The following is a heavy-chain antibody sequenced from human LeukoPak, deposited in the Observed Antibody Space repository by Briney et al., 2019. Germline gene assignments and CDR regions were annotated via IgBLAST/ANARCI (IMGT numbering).Heavy chain of an antibody. CDR2: ISGSGGST. CDR3: GKYLRKPNYGDSS. J-gene: IGHJ5*02. D-gene: IGHD4-17*01. Sequence: PGGSLRLSCAASGFTFSSYAMSWVRQVPGKGLEWVSDISGSGGSTYYADSVKGRFTISRDNSVNTLYLQMNSLRAEDTAVYYCGKYLRKPNYGDSSWGQGTLVTVSS. V-gene: IGHV3-23*01. CDR1: GFTFSSYA.